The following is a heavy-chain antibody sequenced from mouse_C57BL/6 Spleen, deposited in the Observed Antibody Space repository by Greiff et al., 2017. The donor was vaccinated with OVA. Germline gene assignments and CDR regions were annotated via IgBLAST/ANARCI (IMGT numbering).Heavy chain of an antibody. V-gene: IGHV1-82*01. D-gene: IGHD1-1*01. CDR1: GYAFSSSW. CDR2: IYPGDGDT. Sequence: LEESGPELVKPGASVKISCKASGYAFSSSWMNWVKQRPGKGLEWIGRIYPGDGDTNYNGKFKGKATLTADKSSSTAYMQLSSLTSEDSAVYFCARGGDYGSSAWFAYWGQGTLVTVSA. CDR3: ARGGDYGSSAWFAY. J-gene: IGHJ3*01.